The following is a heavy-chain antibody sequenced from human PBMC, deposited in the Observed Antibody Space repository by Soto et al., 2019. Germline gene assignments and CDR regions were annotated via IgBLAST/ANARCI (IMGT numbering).Heavy chain of an antibody. CDR2: IKSNADGGTA. CDR1: GFTFNNAW. Sequence: PVGSLRLSCAASGFTFNNAWMSWVRQATGTGLEWVGRIKSNADGGTADYNPPVKGRFTISRDDSKNTLFLHINSLKTEDTAVYYCTTGVATAKYYFDFWGRGT. CDR3: TTGVATAKYYFDF. V-gene: IGHV3-15*01. J-gene: IGHJ4*02. D-gene: IGHD6-25*01.